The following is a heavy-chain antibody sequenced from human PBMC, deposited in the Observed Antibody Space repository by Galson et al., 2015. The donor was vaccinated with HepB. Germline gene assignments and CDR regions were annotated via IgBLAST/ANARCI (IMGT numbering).Heavy chain of an antibody. J-gene: IGHJ5*02. Sequence: SVKVSCRVSGGTFSRYGVSWVRQAPGQGLEWMGRMITALRQVIYAQKIQGRVTITADKSASIVYMEMGRLTSDDTAVYYCARDRIEARNNWFDPWGQGSLVIVSP. CDR3: ARDRIEARNNWFDP. CDR2: MITALRQV. D-gene: IGHD2-21*01. V-gene: IGHV1-69*04. CDR1: GGTFSRYG.